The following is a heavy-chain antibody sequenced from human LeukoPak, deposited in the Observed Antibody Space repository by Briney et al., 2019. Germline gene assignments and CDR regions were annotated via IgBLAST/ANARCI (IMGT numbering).Heavy chain of an antibody. CDR3: AKGGPGYCSSTSCYHYYYYGMDV. CDR2: ISGSGGST. Sequence: GGSLRLSCATPGFTFSSYAMSWVRQAPGKGLEWVSAISGSGGSTYYADSVKGRFTISRDNSKNTLYLQMNSLRAEDTAVYYCAKGGPGYCSSTSCYHYYYYGMDVWGKGTTVTVSS. CDR1: GFTFSSYA. J-gene: IGHJ6*04. V-gene: IGHV3-23*01. D-gene: IGHD2-2*01.